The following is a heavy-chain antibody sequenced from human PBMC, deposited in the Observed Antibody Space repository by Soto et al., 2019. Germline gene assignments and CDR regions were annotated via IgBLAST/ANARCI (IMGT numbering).Heavy chain of an antibody. Sequence: QVQLVQSGAEVKKPGASMKVSCKASAFSVYYLHWVRQATGQGLEWMGRINPNSGVTTYAQRFQGRVTMTSDTSITTSFLDLSNVDFDDTAVYYCALERQLNSPSDAFDIWGQGTMVTVSS. J-gene: IGHJ3*02. D-gene: IGHD6-13*01. V-gene: IGHV1-2*02. CDR2: INPNSGVT. CDR3: ALERQLNSPSDAFDI. CDR1: AFSVYY.